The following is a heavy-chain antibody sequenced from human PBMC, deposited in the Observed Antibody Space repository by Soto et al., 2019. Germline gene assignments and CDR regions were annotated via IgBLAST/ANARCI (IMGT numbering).Heavy chain of an antibody. Sequence: VQLVESGGGVVQPGRSLRLSCAASGFTFSDYAMHWVRQAPGKGLEWVAVVSHDGRNTHYADSVKGRFTISRDSSKNTVFLEMTSLRADDTAGYYCAKGGRQWLVTSDFNYWGQGALVTVSS. V-gene: IGHV3-30*18. J-gene: IGHJ4*02. D-gene: IGHD6-19*01. CDR1: GFTFSDYA. CDR3: AKGGRQWLVTSDFNY. CDR2: VSHDGRNT.